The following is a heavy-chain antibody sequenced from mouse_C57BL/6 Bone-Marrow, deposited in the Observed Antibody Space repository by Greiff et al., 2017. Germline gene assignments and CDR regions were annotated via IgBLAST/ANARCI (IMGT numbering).Heavy chain of an antibody. D-gene: IGHD6-1*01. CDR3: AREGSRSDAMDY. J-gene: IGHJ4*01. Sequence: QVQLQQPGAELVKPGASVKMSCKASGYTFTSYWITWVKQRPGQGLEWIGDIYPGSGSTNYNEKFKSKATLTVDTSSSTAYMQLSSLTSEDSAVYYCAREGSRSDAMDYWGQGTSVTVSS. V-gene: IGHV1-55*01. CDR2: IYPGSGST. CDR1: GYTFTSYW.